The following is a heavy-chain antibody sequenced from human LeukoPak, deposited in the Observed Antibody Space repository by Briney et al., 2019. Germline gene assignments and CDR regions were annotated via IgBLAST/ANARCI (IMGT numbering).Heavy chain of an antibody. Sequence: SETLSLTCHVCDGSFTGYYWTWIPQPPGKGQKGTGKINHSGSTNYNPSLKSRVTISVDTSKNQSSLKLSSVIAADTAVYYCARENTERITMVRGVITYYYYYYMDVWGKGTTVTVSS. CDR1: DGSFTGYY. CDR3: ARENTERITMVRGVITYYYYYYMDV. V-gene: IGHV4-34*01. D-gene: IGHD3-10*01. J-gene: IGHJ6*03. CDR2: INHSGST.